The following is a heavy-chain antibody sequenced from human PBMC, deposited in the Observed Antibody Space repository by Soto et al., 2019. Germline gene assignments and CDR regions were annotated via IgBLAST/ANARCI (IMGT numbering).Heavy chain of an antibody. Sequence: QVQLVQSGAEVKKPGASVKVSCETSGYTFTSYYMHWVRQAPGQGLEWMAFINPSGGSTTSAQKFQGRLTVTRDSFTNTVYMELSSLTSEDTAVYYCARDDYSNYFDYWGQGTLVTVSS. V-gene: IGHV1-46*01. J-gene: IGHJ4*02. CDR3: ARDDYSNYFDY. CDR1: GYTFTSYY. CDR2: INPSGGST. D-gene: IGHD4-4*01.